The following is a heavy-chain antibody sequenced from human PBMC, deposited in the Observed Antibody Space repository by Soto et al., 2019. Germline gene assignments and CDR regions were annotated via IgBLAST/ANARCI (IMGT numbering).Heavy chain of an antibody. D-gene: IGHD2-8*02. V-gene: IGHV3-7*01. Sequence: PGGSLRLSCAASGFTFSSYWMSWVRQAPGKGLEWVANIKQDGSEKYYVDSVKGRFTISRDNAKNSLYLQMNSLRAEDTAVYYCARDVGGVAFWFDPWGQGTLVTVSS. J-gene: IGHJ5*02. CDR3: ARDVGGVAFWFDP. CDR1: GFTFSSYW. CDR2: IKQDGSEK.